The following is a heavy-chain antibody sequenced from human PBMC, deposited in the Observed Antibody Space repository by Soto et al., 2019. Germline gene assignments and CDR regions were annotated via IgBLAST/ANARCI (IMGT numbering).Heavy chain of an antibody. J-gene: IGHJ5*02. D-gene: IGHD3-10*01. CDR3: ARAATGSYHSAS. CDR1: GYAFTSYG. V-gene: IGHV1-18*04. CDR2: IAPHSGRT. Sequence: QVRLVQSGPEVKKPGASVRVSCMTSGYAFTSYGVNWVRQAPGQGLEWMGWIAPHSGRTTYLPKFQGRVTITAEAATHTAYMELGSLSSDDTGIYFCARAATGSYHSASWGQGTVVTVSS.